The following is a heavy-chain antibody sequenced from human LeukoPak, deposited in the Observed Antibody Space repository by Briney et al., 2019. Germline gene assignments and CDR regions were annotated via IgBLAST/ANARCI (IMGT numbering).Heavy chain of an antibody. D-gene: IGHD3-22*01. CDR2: IYYSGST. V-gene: IGHV4-59*08. CDR3: ARHGFYYDSSGYLGL. Sequence: PSETLSLTCTVSGGSISSYYWSWIRQPPGKGLEWIGHIYYSGSTNYNPSLKSRVTISVDTSKNQFSLKLSSVTAADTAVYYCARHGFYYDSSGYLGLWGQGTLVTVSS. CDR1: GGSISSYY. J-gene: IGHJ4*02.